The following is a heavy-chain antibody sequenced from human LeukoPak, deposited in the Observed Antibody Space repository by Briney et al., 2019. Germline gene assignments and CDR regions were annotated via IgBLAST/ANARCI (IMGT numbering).Heavy chain of an antibody. CDR3: ARHPGSSTTYCIGALDI. V-gene: IGHV5-10-1*04. CDR2: IDPSDSHT. D-gene: IGHD3-10*01. Sequence: GESLRISCKGSGYNFTNSWISWVRQMPGKGLEWMGRIDPSDSHTRYNPSFQGQVIISADKSIDTAYLQWNSLKASDTAIYYCARHPGSSTTYCIGALDIWGQGTMAIVSS. CDR1: GYNFTNSW. J-gene: IGHJ3*02.